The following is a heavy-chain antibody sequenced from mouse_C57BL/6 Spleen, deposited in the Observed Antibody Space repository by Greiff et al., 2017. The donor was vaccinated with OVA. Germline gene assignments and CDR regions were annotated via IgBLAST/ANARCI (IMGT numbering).Heavy chain of an antibody. CDR1: GYTFTDHT. CDR3: ASEGRVYYDLFAY. Sequence: QVQLQQSDAELVKPGASVKISCTVSGYTFTDHTIHWMKQRPEQGLEWIGYIYPRDGSTKYNEKFKGKATLTADTSSSPAYMQLNSLTSEDSAVYSCASEGRVYYDLFAYWGQGTLVTVSA. J-gene: IGHJ3*01. V-gene: IGHV1-78*01. CDR2: IYPRDGST. D-gene: IGHD2-4*01.